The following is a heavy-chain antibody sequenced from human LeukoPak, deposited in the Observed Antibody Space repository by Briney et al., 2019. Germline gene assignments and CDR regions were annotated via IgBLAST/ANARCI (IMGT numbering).Heavy chain of an antibody. V-gene: IGHV4-59*08. D-gene: IGHD2-21*02. CDR1: GGAIDNYY. J-gene: IGHJ1*01. Sequence: SETLSLTCTVSGGAIDNYYWSWIRQPPGKGLEWIAYVYYSGTINYNPSLESRVTISVNTSKNQFSLRLTSVAAADTAVYYCARHGTAAGPFQLWGQGTLVTVSS. CDR3: ARHGTAAGPFQL. CDR2: VYYSGTI.